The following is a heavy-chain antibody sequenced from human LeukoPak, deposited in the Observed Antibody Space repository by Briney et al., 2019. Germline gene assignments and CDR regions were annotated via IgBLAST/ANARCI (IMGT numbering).Heavy chain of an antibody. D-gene: IGHD3-22*01. Sequence: PSETLSLTCTVSGYSISSGYYWGWIRQPPRKGLEWIGSIYHSGSTYYNPSLKSRVTISVDTSKNQFSLKLSSVTAADTAVYYCARDYYDSSGYRVLYDYWGQGTLVTVSS. CDR3: ARDYYDSSGYRVLYDY. CDR1: GYSISSGYY. V-gene: IGHV4-38-2*02. J-gene: IGHJ4*02. CDR2: IYHSGST.